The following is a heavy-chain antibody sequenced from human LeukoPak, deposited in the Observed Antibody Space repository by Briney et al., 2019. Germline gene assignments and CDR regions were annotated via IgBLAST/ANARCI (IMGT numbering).Heavy chain of an antibody. CDR2: ISSRGSTI. J-gene: IGHJ4*02. D-gene: IGHD6-13*01. V-gene: IGHV3-48*03. CDR1: GFTFGSYE. CDR3: ARDLYSSSWFAFDY. Sequence: GGSLRLSCVASGFTFGSYEMSWVRQAPGERLEWVSYISSRGSTIYYADSVKGRFTISRDNAKNSLYLQMNSLRAEDAAVYYCARDLYSSSWFAFDYWGQGTLVTVSS.